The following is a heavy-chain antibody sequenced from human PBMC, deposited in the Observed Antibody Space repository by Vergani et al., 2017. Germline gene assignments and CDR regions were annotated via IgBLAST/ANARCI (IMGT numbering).Heavy chain of an antibody. V-gene: IGHV1-69-2*01. CDR2: VDPEDGET. CDR1: GYTFTDHY. CDR3: ATPQTVTTGGMEV. D-gene: IGHD4-17*01. J-gene: IGHJ6*02. Sequence: EVQLVQSGAEVKKPGATMKISCKVSGYTFTDHYMHWVKQDPGKGLEWMGLVDPEDGETIYAEKFKGRVTIAADTSTDTAHLELSSLRSEDTAVYYCATPQTVTTGGMEVWAKGPRSSSP.